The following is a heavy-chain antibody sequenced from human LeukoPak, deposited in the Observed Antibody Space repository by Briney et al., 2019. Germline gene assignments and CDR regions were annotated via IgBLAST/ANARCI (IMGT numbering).Heavy chain of an antibody. CDR2: IYYSGST. Sequence: SETLSLTCTVSGGSISSSSYYWGWIRQPPGKGLEWIGSIYYSGSTYYNPSLKSRVTISVDTSKNQFSLKLSSVTAADTAVYCCARQHAGYFDYWGQGTLVTVSS. CDR3: ARQHAGYFDY. CDR1: GGSISSSSYY. V-gene: IGHV4-39*01. J-gene: IGHJ4*02.